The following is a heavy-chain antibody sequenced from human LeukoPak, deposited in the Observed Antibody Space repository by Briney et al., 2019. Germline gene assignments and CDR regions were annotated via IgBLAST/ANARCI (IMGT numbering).Heavy chain of an antibody. J-gene: IGHJ6*02. CDR1: GFTFSSYW. D-gene: IGHD1/OR15-1a*01. Sequence: GGSLRLPCAASGFTFSSYWMSWVRQAPGKGPEWVANMNKDGSEKYYVDSVKGRFTISRDTAKNSLYLQMNNLRAEDTALYYCARNNDMDVWGQGTTVIVSS. V-gene: IGHV3-7*03. CDR2: MNKDGSEK. CDR3: ARNNDMDV.